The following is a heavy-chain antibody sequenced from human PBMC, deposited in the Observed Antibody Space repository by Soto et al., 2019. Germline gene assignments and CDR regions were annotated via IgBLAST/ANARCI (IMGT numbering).Heavy chain of an antibody. V-gene: IGHV1-69*13. J-gene: IGHJ6*02. Sequence: GASVKVSFKAPGGTFSSYAIIWLRQAPGQGLEWMGGVIPTLATAKYAQKFQDRITMTADESTTTAYMELSSLRVEDTAVYYCARGYSPNYYGSGTYLPGYYYGMDVWGQGTTVTVSS. CDR3: ARGYSPNYYGSGTYLPGYYYGMDV. D-gene: IGHD3-10*01. CDR2: VIPTLATA. CDR1: GGTFSSYA.